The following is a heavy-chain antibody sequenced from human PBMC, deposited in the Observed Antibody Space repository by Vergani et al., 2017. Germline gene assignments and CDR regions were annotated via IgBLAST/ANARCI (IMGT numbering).Heavy chain of an antibody. D-gene: IGHD7-27*01. CDR3: ARGVHRLGIFSSHWYFDL. Sequence: VQLVQSGAEVKKPGATVKISCKVSGYTFTDYYMHWVQQAPGKGLEWMGWMNPNSGNTGYAQKFQGRVTMTRNTSISTAYMELSSLRSEDTAVYYCARGVHRLGIFSSHWYFDLWGRGTLVTVSS. V-gene: IGHV1-8*02. J-gene: IGHJ2*01. CDR1: GYTFTDYY. CDR2: MNPNSGNT.